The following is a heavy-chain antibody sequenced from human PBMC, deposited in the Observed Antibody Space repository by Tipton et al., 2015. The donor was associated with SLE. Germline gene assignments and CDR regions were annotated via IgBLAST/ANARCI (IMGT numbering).Heavy chain of an antibody. Sequence: TLSLTCTVSGDSIRSTTYYWAWIRQPPGKGLEWIGSVYFGGTTYNNPSLKSRVAISVDMSKNQFSLRLASVTAADTAIYYCARGGEVVKFETWGQGIQVTVSS. CDR2: VYFGGTT. J-gene: IGHJ5*02. V-gene: IGHV4-39*07. D-gene: IGHD4-23*01. CDR1: GDSIRSTTYY. CDR3: ARGGEVVKFET.